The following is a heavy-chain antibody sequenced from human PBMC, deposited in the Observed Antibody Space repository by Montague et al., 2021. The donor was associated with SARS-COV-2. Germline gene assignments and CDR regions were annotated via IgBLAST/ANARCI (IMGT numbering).Heavy chain of an antibody. J-gene: IGHJ6*03. CDR1: GTSFSGYY. CDR2: INHGGST. D-gene: IGHD3-10*01. Sequence: SETLSLTCAVPGTSFSGYYWNWIRQPPGKGLEWIGEINHGGSTKYSPSLKSRLTISTDTSKNQFSLTLTSVSAADTAVYYCARLRDGVVPSPRRGFGTYYSYSYMDVWGRGTTVTVSS. V-gene: IGHV4-34*01. CDR3: ARLRDGVVPSPRRGFGTYYSYSYMDV.